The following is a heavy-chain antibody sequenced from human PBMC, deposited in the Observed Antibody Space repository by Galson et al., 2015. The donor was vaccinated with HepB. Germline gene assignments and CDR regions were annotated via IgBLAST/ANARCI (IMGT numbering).Heavy chain of an antibody. V-gene: IGHV3-48*02. J-gene: IGHJ4*02. Sequence: SLRLSCAASGFTFSSYVMNWVRQSPGKGLEWVPYITSSSDAIYYADSVKGRFTTSRDNAKNSLYLQMNSLRDEDTAVYYCARDPRNSPSVWGQGTLVTVSS. CDR2: ITSSSDAI. D-gene: IGHD2-21*01. CDR3: ARDPRNSPSV. CDR1: GFTFSSYV.